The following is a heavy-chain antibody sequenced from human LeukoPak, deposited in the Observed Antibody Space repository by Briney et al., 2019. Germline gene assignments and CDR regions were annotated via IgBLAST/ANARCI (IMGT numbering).Heavy chain of an antibody. Sequence: ASVKVSCKASGYTFTGYYMHWVRQAPGQGLEWMGWINPNSGGTNYAQKFQGRVTMTRDTSISTAYMELGRLRSDDTAVYYCARDFRIAVAALGGYWGQGTLVTVSS. J-gene: IGHJ4*02. D-gene: IGHD6-19*01. CDR2: INPNSGGT. CDR1: GYTFTGYY. CDR3: ARDFRIAVAALGGY. V-gene: IGHV1-2*02.